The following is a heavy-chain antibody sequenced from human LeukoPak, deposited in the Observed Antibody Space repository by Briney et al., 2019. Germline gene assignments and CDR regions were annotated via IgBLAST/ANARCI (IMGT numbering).Heavy chain of an antibody. D-gene: IGHD3-9*01. V-gene: IGHV1-18*01. CDR2: ISAYNGNT. Sequence: AXVKVXXXASGYTFTSYGISWVRQAPGQGLEWMGWISAYNGNTNYAQKLQGRVTMTTDTSTSTAYMELRSLRSDDTAVYYCAREDXDILTGYLELDYWGQGTLVTVSS. CDR1: GYTFTSYG. J-gene: IGHJ4*02. CDR3: AREDXDILTGYLELDY.